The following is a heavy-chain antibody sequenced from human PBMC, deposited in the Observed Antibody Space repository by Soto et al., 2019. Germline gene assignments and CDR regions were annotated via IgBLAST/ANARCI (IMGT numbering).Heavy chain of an antibody. V-gene: IGHV1-46*01. D-gene: IGHD3-22*01. J-gene: IGHJ4*02. Sequence: ASVKVSCKASGYAFINYYIHWVRQAPGQGLEWMGIINPSGSNTGYAQKFQGRITMTRDTSTSTAYMELSSLRSEDTAVYYCAAGGPVDYYDSSGYYPDYWGQGTLVTVSS. CDR3: AAGGPVDYYDSSGYYPDY. CDR2: INPSGSNT. CDR1: GYAFINYY.